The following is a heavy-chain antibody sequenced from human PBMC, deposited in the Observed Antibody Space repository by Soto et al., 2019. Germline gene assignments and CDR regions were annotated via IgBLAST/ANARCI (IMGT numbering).Heavy chain of an antibody. V-gene: IGHV4-39*02. J-gene: IGHJ3*02. D-gene: IGHD1-1*01. CDR1: GGSISSSSYY. CDR2: IYYSGST. Sequence: QLQLQESGPGLVQPSETLSLTCTVSGGSISSSSYYWGWIRQPPGKGLEWIGSIYYSGSTYYDESRKNRVTISVDTSKNQFSLKLSSVTAADTVVYYCARELERAFDIWGQGTMVTVSS. CDR3: ARELERAFDI.